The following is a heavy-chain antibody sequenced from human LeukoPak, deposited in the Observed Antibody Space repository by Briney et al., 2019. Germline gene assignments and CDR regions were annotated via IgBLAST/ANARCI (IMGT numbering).Heavy chain of an antibody. CDR1: GFTFRSYA. CDR2: ISSSSSTI. V-gene: IGHV3-48*01. CDR3: AELGITMIGGV. J-gene: IGHJ6*04. Sequence: GGSLRLSCAASGFTFRSYAMNWVRQAPGKGLEWVSYISSSSSTIYYADSVKGRFTISRDNAKNSLYLQMNSLRAEDTAVYYCAELGITMIGGVWGKGTTVTISS. D-gene: IGHD3-10*02.